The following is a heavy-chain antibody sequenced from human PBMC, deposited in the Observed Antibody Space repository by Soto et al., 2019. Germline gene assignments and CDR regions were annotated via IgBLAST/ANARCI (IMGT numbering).Heavy chain of an antibody. V-gene: IGHV1-2*02. CDR3: ASGESGSSIYFQH. J-gene: IGHJ1*01. Sequence: ASVKVSCKASGYTFTGYYMHWVRQAPGQGLEWMGWINPNSGGTYYAQKFQGRVTMTRDTSISTAYMELSRLRSDDTAVYYCASGESGSSIYFQHWGQGTLVTVSS. CDR2: INPNSGGT. D-gene: IGHD1-26*01. CDR1: GYTFTGYY.